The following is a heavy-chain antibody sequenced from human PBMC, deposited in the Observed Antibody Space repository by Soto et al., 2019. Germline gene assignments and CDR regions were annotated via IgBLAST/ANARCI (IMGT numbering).Heavy chain of an antibody. D-gene: IGHD5-18*01. CDR3: ARALSYGKI. J-gene: IGHJ3*02. V-gene: IGHV3-7*04. CDR1: GITFSSYW. Sequence: EVQLVESGGGLVQPGGSLRLSCAASGITFSSYWMSWVRQAPGKGLEWVANIKQDGSEKFYVDSVKGRFTISRDNAKNSLYLLMNSLRAEDTAVYHCARALSYGKIWGQGTMVTVSS. CDR2: IKQDGSEK.